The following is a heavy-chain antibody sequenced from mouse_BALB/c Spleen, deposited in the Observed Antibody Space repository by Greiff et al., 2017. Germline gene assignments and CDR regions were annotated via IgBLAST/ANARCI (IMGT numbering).Heavy chain of an antibody. CDR1: GFSLTSYG. V-gene: IGHV2-2*02. CDR3: ARNWAATPYYAMDY. J-gene: IGHJ4*01. CDR2: IWSGGST. Sequence: VKVVESGPGLVQPSQSLSITCTVSGFSLTSYGVHWVRQSPGKGLEWLGVIWSGGSTDYNAAFISRLSISKDNSKSQVFFKMNSLQANDTAIYYCARNWAATPYYAMDYWGQGTSVTVSS. D-gene: IGHD1-2*01.